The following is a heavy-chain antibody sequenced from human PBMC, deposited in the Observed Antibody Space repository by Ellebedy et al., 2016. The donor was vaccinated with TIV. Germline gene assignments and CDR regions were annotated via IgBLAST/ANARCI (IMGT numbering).Heavy chain of an antibody. CDR3: ARIVGATTKGGRYFDY. CDR1: AGSVSSDGFF. Sequence: SETLSLTCTVSAGSVSSDGFFWSWIRQHPGKGLEWIGYVSYSGSTYYNPSLKSRVTISVDRSKNQFSLKLSSVTAADTAVYYCARIVGATTKGGRYFDYWGQGTLVTVSS. J-gene: IGHJ4*02. D-gene: IGHD1-26*01. V-gene: IGHV4-61*08. CDR2: VSYSGST.